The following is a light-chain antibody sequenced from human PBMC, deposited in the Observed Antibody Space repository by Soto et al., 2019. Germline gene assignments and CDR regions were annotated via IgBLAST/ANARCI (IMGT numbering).Light chain of an antibody. CDR1: HSVNSH. CDR2: DAS. V-gene: IGKV3-11*01. CDR3: QQRSNWPGT. J-gene: IGKJ5*01. Sequence: EIVLTQSPATLSLPPGERVTLSCRTSHSVNSHVAWYQQKPGQAPRLLIYDASNRATGIPARFSGSGSGTDFTLTISSLEPEDFAVYYCQQRSNWPGTFGQGTRLEIK.